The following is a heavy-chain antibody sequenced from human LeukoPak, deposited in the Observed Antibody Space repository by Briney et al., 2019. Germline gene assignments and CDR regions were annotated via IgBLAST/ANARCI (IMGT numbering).Heavy chain of an antibody. CDR3: AGTYGAQNPFDY. D-gene: IGHD4-17*01. CDR1: GFTFRSYS. J-gene: IGHJ4*02. Sequence: GGSLRLSCAASGFTFRSYSMNWVRQAPGKGLECVSSISSSSSYIYYADSVKGRFTISRDNAKNSLYLQMNSLRAEDTAVYYCAGTYGAQNPFDYWGQGTLVTVSS. CDR2: ISSSSSYI. V-gene: IGHV3-21*01.